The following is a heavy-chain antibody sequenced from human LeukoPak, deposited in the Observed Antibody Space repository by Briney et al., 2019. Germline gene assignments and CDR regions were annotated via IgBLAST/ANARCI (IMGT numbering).Heavy chain of an antibody. D-gene: IGHD3-22*01. CDR3: AREDEASYYDSSGYYSQTRGFDY. V-gene: IGHV1-2*02. CDR1: GYTFTGYY. CDR2: INPNSGGT. J-gene: IGHJ4*02. Sequence: ASVKVSCKASGYTFTGYYMHWVRQAPGQGLEWMGWINPNSGGTNYAQKFQGRVTMTRDTSISTAYMELSRLRSDDTAVYYCAREDEASYYDSSGYYSQTRGFDYWGQGTLVTVSS.